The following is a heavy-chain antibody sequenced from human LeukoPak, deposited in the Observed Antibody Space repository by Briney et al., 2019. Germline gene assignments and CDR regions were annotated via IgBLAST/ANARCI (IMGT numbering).Heavy chain of an antibody. D-gene: IGHD6-19*01. V-gene: IGHV3-48*03. Sequence: PGGSLRLSCAASGFTFSSYEMNWVRQAPGKGLEWVSYISSSGSTIYYADSVQGRFTISRDNAKNSLYLQMNSLRAEDTAVYYCASLIRGYSSGWPPDYWGQGTLVTVSS. J-gene: IGHJ4*02. CDR2: ISSSGSTI. CDR1: GFTFSSYE. CDR3: ASLIRGYSSGWPPDY.